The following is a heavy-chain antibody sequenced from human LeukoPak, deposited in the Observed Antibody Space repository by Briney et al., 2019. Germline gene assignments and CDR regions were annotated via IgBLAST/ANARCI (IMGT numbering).Heavy chain of an antibody. Sequence: SETLSLTCTVSGGSISSYYWSWIRQPPGKGLEWIGYIYYSGSTNYNPSLKSRVIISVDTSKNQFSLKLSPVIAADTAVYYCAREGYYGSGYPFDYWGQGTLVTV. CDR3: AREGYYGSGYPFDY. J-gene: IGHJ4*02. CDR1: GGSISSYY. CDR2: IYYSGST. D-gene: IGHD3-10*01. V-gene: IGHV4-59*01.